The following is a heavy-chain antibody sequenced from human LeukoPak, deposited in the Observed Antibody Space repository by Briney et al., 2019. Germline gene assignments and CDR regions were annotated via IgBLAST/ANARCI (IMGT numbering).Heavy chain of an antibody. D-gene: IGHD3-16*02. CDR1: GGSISSSNW. V-gene: IGHV4-4*02. J-gene: IGHJ3*02. CDR3: ARIPDLMITFGGVIGAFDI. Sequence: SGTLSLTCAVSGGSISSSNWWSWVHQPPGKGLEWIGEIYHSGSTNYNPSLKSRVTISVDKSKNQFSLKLSSVTAADTAVYYCARIPDLMITFGGVIGAFDIWGQGTMVTVSS. CDR2: IYHSGST.